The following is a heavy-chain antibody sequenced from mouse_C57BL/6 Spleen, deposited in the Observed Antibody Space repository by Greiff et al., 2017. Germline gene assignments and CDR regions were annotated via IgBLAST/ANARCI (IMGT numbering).Heavy chain of an antibody. V-gene: IGHV1-50*01. CDR1: GYTFTSYW. CDR2: IDPSDSYT. J-gene: IGHJ1*03. CDR3: ARGGDPWYFDV. Sequence: QVQLKQPGAELVKPGASVKLSCKASGYTFTSYWMQWVKQRPGQGLEWIGEIDPSDSYTNYNQKFKGKATLTVDTSSSTAYMQLSSLTSEDSAVYYCARGGDPWYFDVWGTGTTVTVSS.